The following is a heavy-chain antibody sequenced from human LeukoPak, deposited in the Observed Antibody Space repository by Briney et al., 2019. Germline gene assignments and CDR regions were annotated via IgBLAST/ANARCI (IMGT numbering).Heavy chain of an antibody. V-gene: IGHV3-53*01. CDR1: GFAVSSNY. Sequence: PGGSLRLSCAASGFAVSSNYMSWVRQAPGKGLEWVSVIYSGGSTYYADSVKCRFTISRDNSKNTLYLKVNSLRAEDKAVYYCARHLGILYDAFHIWGQGTMVTVSS. J-gene: IGHJ3*02. D-gene: IGHD2-15*01. CDR2: IYSGGST. CDR3: ARHLGILYDAFHI.